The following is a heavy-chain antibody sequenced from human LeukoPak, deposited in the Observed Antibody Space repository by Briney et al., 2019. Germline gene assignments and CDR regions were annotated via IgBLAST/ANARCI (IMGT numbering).Heavy chain of an antibody. CDR1: GFTFSSYI. Sequence: GGSLRLSCAASGFTFSSYIMNWVRQAPGKGLEWVSSISRSSSYIYYADSVKGRFTISRDNAKNSLYLQMNSLRAEDTAVYYCARDPYGSGEFDYWGQGTLVTVSS. CDR3: ARDPYGSGEFDY. CDR2: ISRSSSYI. V-gene: IGHV3-21*01. D-gene: IGHD3-10*01. J-gene: IGHJ4*02.